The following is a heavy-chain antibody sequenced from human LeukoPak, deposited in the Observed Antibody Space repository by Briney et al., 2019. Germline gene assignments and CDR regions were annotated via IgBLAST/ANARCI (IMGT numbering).Heavy chain of an antibody. V-gene: IGHV1-46*01. J-gene: IGHJ4*02. Sequence: ASVKVSCKASGYTFTSYYMHWVRQAPGQGLEWMGIINPSGGSTSYAQKFQGRVTMTTDTSTSTAYMELRSLRSDDTAVYYCAREVTRYRYYDYVWGSYRRPPRGQFDYWGQGTLVTVSS. CDR3: AREVTRYRYYDYVWGSYRRPPRGQFDY. D-gene: IGHD3-16*02. CDR2: INPSGGST. CDR1: GYTFTSYY.